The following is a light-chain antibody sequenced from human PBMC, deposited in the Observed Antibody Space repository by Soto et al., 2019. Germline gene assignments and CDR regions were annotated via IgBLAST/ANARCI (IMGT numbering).Light chain of an antibody. CDR3: EQYGPSLPST. CDR1: QSVSNNY. Sequence: DTVLTQSPGTLSLSPGERATLSCRASQSVSNNYLAWYQHIPGQAPRLLIYGASSRAAGIPDRFSGSGSGADFSLSISRLEPDVSVVYYCEQYGPSLPSTFGQGTRVEMK. J-gene: IGKJ5*01. V-gene: IGKV3-20*01. CDR2: GAS.